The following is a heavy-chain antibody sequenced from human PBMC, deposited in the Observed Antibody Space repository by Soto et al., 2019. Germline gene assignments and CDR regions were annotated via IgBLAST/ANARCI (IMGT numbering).Heavy chain of an antibody. V-gene: IGHV4-34*01. CDR2: INHSGST. Sequence: QVQLQQWGAGLLKPSETLSLTCAVYGGSFSGYYWSWIRQPPGKGLEWIGEINHSGSTNYNPSLKSRVTISVDTSKNQVCLKLSSVTAADTAVYYCATQGYYGDYQYLQHWGQGTLVTVSS. CDR3: ATQGYYGDYQYLQH. D-gene: IGHD4-17*01. J-gene: IGHJ1*01. CDR1: GGSFSGYY.